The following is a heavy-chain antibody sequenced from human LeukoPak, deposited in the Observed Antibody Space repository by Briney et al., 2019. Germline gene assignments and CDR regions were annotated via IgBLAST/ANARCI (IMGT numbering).Heavy chain of an antibody. CDR3: ARGQENYGYTFDY. V-gene: IGHV3-21*01. J-gene: IGHJ4*02. CDR2: ISSSSSYI. Sequence: GGSLRLSCAASGFTFSSHSMNWVRQAPGKGLEWVSSISSSSSYIYYADSVKGRFTISRDNAKNSLFLQMNSLRAEDTAVYYCARGQENYGYTFDYWGQGTLVTVSS. CDR1: GFTFSSHS. D-gene: IGHD1-7*01.